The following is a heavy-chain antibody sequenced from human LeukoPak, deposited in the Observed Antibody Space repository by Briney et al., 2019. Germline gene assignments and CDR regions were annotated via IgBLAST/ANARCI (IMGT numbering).Heavy chain of an antibody. CDR1: GGSFSGYY. CDR3: ARVGGGREIDY. V-gene: IGHV4-34*01. J-gene: IGHJ4*02. Sequence: SETLSLTCAVYGGSFSGYYWSWIRQPPGKGLEWIGEINHSGSTNYNPSLKSRVTISVDTSKNQFSLKLSSVTAADTAVYYCARVGGGREIDYWGQGTLVTVSS. CDR2: INHSGST. D-gene: IGHD3-16*01.